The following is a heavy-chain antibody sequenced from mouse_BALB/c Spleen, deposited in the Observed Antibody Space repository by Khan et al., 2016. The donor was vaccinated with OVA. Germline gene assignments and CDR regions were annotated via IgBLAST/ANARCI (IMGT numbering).Heavy chain of an antibody. CDR3: VRDGAYHRSDGWFAY. CDR2: INPSNGYT. V-gene: IGHV1-4*01. J-gene: IGHJ3*01. D-gene: IGHD2-14*01. Sequence: QVQLQQPGAQLARPGASVKMSCKASGYTFTSYTLHWIKKRPGQGLEWTGYINPSNGYTNYNKKFKDKATLITDKSSTTAYLQLSSLTSDDPAVYNYVRDGAYHRSDGWFAYWGQGTLVTVSA. CDR1: GYTFTSYT.